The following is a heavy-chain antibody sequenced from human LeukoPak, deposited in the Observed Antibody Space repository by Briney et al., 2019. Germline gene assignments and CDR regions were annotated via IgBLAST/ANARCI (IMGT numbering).Heavy chain of an antibody. CDR2: ISDSGIST. CDR3: AKDSAGGVNTAINY. J-gene: IGHJ4*02. D-gene: IGHD5-18*01. V-gene: IGHV3-23*01. Sequence: RGGSLRPSCAASGFTFTYYAMSWVRQAPGKGLEWVSVISDSGISTYYADSVKGRFTISRDNSKNTLYLQMNSLRAEDTALYYCAKDSAGGVNTAINYWGQGTLVIVSS. CDR1: GFTFTYYA.